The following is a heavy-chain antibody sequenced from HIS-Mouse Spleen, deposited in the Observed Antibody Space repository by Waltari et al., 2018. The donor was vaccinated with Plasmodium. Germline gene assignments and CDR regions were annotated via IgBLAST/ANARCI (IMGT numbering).Heavy chain of an antibody. V-gene: IGHV1-2*02. CDR3: ARVLGYKAAAGTFVEYFQH. J-gene: IGHJ1*01. CDR2: INPNSGGT. D-gene: IGHD6-13*01. Sequence: QVQLVQSGAEVKKPGASVKVSCKASGYTFTGYYMPWVRPAPGQGLEGMGWINPNSGGTNEAQKFQGRVTMTRDTSISTAYMELSRLRSDDTAVYYCARVLGYKAAAGTFVEYFQHWGQGTLVTVSS. CDR1: GYTFTGYY.